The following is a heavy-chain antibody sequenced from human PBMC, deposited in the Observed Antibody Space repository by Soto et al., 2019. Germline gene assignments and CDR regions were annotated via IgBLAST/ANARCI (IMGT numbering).Heavy chain of an antibody. CDR1: GFTFSSYS. CDR2: ISSSSSTI. CDR3: ARAHRGVLYFQH. J-gene: IGHJ1*01. D-gene: IGHD3-10*01. Sequence: GGSLRLSCAASGFTFSSYSMDWVRQAPGKGLEWVSYISSSSSTIYYADSVKGRFTISRDNAKNSLYLQMNSLRDEDTAVYYCARAHRGVLYFQHWGQGTLVTVSS. V-gene: IGHV3-48*02.